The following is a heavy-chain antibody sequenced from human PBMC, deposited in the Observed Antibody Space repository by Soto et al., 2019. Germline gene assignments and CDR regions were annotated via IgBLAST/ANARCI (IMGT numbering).Heavy chain of an antibody. CDR1: GFTFSRYA. V-gene: IGHV3-23*01. Sequence: GSLRLSCAASGFTFSRYAISWVRQAPGKGLEWVSAISGSGGSTYYADSVKGRFTISRDNSKNTLYLQMNSLRAEDTAVYYCAKVWDYYGSGSYYNVPFDDWGQGTLVTVSS. CDR2: ISGSGGST. J-gene: IGHJ4*02. CDR3: AKVWDYYGSGSYYNVPFDD. D-gene: IGHD3-10*01.